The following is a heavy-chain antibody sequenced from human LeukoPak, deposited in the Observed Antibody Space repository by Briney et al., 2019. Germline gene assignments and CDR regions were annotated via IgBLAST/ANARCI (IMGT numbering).Heavy chain of an antibody. CDR2: IRYDGSNK. Sequence: GGSLRLSCAASGYTFSSYGMHWVRQAPGKGLEWVAFIRYDGSNKYYADSVKGRFTISRDNSKNTLYLQMNSLRAEDTAVYYCAKDRGYYDSSGYDGFEYWGQGTLVTVSS. CDR3: AKDRGYYDSSGYDGFEY. J-gene: IGHJ4*02. CDR1: GYTFSSYG. D-gene: IGHD3-22*01. V-gene: IGHV3-30*02.